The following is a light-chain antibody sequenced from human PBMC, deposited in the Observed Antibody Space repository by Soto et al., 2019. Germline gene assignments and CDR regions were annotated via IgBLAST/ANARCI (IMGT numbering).Light chain of an antibody. CDR2: TTN. CDR1: SSNIGTSS. V-gene: IGLV1-44*01. Sequence: QSVLTQPHSASGTPGQRVTISCSGSSSNIGTSSVHWFQQLPGTAPKLLISTTNQRPSGVPERFSGSKSGTSASLAISGLQSEDEADYYCAAWDDSLNGHVFGTGTTVTVL. J-gene: IGLJ1*01. CDR3: AAWDDSLNGHV.